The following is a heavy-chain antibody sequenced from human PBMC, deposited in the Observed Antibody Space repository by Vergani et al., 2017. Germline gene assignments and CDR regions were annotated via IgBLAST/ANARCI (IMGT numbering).Heavy chain of an antibody. CDR2: IWYDGSNK. Sequence: QVQLVESGGGVVQPGRSLRLSCAASGFTFSSYGMHWVRQAPGKGLEWVAVIWYDGSNKYYADSVKGRFTISRDNSKNTLYLQMNILRAEDTAVYYCARDASDSSGYYYIRFYFDYWGQGTLVTVSS. CDR1: GFTFSSYG. V-gene: IGHV3-33*01. CDR3: ARDASDSSGYYYIRFYFDY. D-gene: IGHD3-22*01. J-gene: IGHJ4*02.